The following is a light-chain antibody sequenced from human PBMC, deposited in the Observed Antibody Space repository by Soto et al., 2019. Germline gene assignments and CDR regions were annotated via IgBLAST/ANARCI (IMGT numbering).Light chain of an antibody. V-gene: IGKV3-15*01. Sequence: EIMMTQSPATLSVPPGERATLSCRASQSIGSNLAWYQQKPGQAPRLLIHDASTRATGIPVRFSGSGSGTESTLTITSLQSEDFAVYYCQQYNNWPGYTFGQGTKLEIK. J-gene: IGKJ2*01. CDR2: DAS. CDR1: QSIGSN. CDR3: QQYNNWPGYT.